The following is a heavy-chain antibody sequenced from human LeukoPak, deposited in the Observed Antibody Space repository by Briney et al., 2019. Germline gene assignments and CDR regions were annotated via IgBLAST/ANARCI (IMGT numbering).Heavy chain of an antibody. D-gene: IGHD5-18*01. CDR2: ISSSGSTI. V-gene: IGHV3-48*03. J-gene: IGHJ4*02. CDR3: ARETNTGYSDY. Sequence: GGSLRLSCAASGFTFSSYEMNWVRQAPGKGLEWVSYISSSGSTIYYADSVKGRFTISRDNAKNSLYLQMNSLRAEDTAVYYCARETNTGYSDYWGQGTLVTVSS. CDR1: GFTFSSYE.